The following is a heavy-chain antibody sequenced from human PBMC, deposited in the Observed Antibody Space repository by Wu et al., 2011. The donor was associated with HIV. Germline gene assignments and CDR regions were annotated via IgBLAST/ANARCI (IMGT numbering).Heavy chain of an antibody. V-gene: IGHV1-8*02. CDR3: ARNTVDNPDKNDVFWFFDV. CDR2: MNPDNGDT. Sequence: QVQLVQSGAEVKKPGASVKVSCTASGYAFTTFDINWVRHATGQGLEWMGWMNPDNGDTGYAQKFQGRVTMTRNTSINTAYMELSSLRSDDTALYYCARNTVDNPDKNDVFWFFDVWGRGSQVIVSP. D-gene: IGHD1-1*01. J-gene: IGHJ2*01. CDR1: GYAFTTFD.